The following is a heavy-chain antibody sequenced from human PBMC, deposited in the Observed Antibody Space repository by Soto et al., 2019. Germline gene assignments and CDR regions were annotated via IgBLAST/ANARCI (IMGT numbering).Heavy chain of an antibody. J-gene: IGHJ5*02. CDR2: IYYSGST. Sequence: QLQLQESGPGLVKPSETLSLTCTVSGGSISSRGYYWGWIRQPPGKGLEWIGTIYYSGSTDYNPSLKSRVTLSIDKSKNQFSLKLSSVTAADTAVYYCATSNWFDPWGQGTLVTVSS. V-gene: IGHV4-39*01. CDR3: ATSNWFDP. CDR1: GGSISSRGYY.